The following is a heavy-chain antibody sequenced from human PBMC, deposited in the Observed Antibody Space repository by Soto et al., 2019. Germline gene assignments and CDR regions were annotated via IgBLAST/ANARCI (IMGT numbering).Heavy chain of an antibody. V-gene: IGHV3-21*01. CDR3: SSGLLWFGENLYAMDV. CDR2: ITGSSNFI. CDR1: GFIFSSYS. J-gene: IGHJ6*02. D-gene: IGHD3-10*01. Sequence: EVQLVESGGGLDKPGGSLRLSCAASGFIFSSYSFSWVRQAPGKGLEWVSSITGSSNFIYYADSVKGRFTISRDNAKNSLYLQINRLRAEDTAVYYCSSGLLWFGENLYAMDVWGQGTTVTVSS.